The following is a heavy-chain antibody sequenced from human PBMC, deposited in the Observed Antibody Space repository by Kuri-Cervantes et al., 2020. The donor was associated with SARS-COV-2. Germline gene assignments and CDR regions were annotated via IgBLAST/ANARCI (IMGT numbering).Heavy chain of an antibody. V-gene: IGHV3-30*07. J-gene: IGHJ4*02. CDR1: GFTFSSYA. CDR2: ISYDGSNK. CDR3: ARDIAYCGGDCYPGINY. D-gene: IGHD2-21*02. Sequence: GESLKISCAASGFTFSSYAMHWVRQAPGKGLEWVAVISYDGSNKYYADSVKGRFTISRDNSKNSLYLQMNSLRAEDTAVYYCARDIAYCGGDCYPGINYWGQGTLVTVSS.